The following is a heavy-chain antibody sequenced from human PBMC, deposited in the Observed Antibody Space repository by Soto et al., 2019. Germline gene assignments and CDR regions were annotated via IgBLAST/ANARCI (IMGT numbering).Heavy chain of an antibody. CDR2: IYPGDSDT. J-gene: IGHJ4*02. CDR3: GRQLDYNISTGYSYYFGY. V-gene: IGHV5-51*01. Sequence: PGESLKISCKGSGYSFTSYRIGWVRQMPGKGLEWMGIIYPGDSDTRYSPSFQGQVTISVDKSISTAFLQWSSLNACDTAIYYCGRQLDYNISTGYSYYFGYWVQGTLVTVSS. D-gene: IGHD3-9*01. CDR1: GYSFTSYR.